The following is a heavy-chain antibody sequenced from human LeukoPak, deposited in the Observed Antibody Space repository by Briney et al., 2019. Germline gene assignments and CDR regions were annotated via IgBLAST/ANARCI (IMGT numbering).Heavy chain of an antibody. J-gene: IGHJ4*02. V-gene: IGHV3-30*02. CDR2: IRYDGSNK. Sequence: GGSLRLSCAASEITFSSYGMHWVRQAPGKGLEWVAFIRYDGSNKYYADSVKGRFTISRDNSKNTLYLQMNSLRAEDTAVYYCEIWSGYYKDFDYWGQGTLVTVSS. CDR3: EIWSGYYKDFDY. D-gene: IGHD3-3*01. CDR1: EITFSSYG.